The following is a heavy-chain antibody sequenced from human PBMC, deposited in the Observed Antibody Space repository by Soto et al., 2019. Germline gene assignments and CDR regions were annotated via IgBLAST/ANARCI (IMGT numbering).Heavy chain of an antibody. CDR3: ARGSLGPDY. Sequence: KPSETLSLTCTGSSGSLSNYYWSWIRQPAGKGLEWIGRIFPTGNTDYNPSLRSRVTMSVDTSKNQFSLKLNSVTAADTAVYYCARGSLGPDYWGPGTLVTVSS. CDR1: SGSLSNYY. D-gene: IGHD1-26*01. CDR2: IFPTGNT. V-gene: IGHV4-4*07. J-gene: IGHJ4*02.